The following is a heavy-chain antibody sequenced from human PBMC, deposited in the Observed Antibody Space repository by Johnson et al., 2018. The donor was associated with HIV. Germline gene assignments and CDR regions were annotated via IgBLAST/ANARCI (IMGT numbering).Heavy chain of an antibody. CDR2: ISSSGSTI. J-gene: IGHJ3*02. V-gene: IGHV3-11*04. Sequence: HVQLVESGGGVVQPGRSLRLSCAASGFTFSDYYMSWIRQAPGKGLEWVSYISSSGSTIYYADSVKGRFTISRDNAKNSLYLQMNSLRAEDTAVYYCARDDDPPDAFDIWGQGTMVTVSS. CDR3: ARDDDPPDAFDI. CDR1: GFTFSDYY.